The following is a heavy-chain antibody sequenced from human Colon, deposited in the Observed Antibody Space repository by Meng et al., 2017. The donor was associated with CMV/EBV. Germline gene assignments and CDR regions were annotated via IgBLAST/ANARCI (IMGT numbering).Heavy chain of an antibody. CDR3: AREPGTYGYFDF. J-gene: IGHJ4*02. D-gene: IGHD3-10*01. V-gene: IGHV3-21*01. CDR1: GFTFSSYS. Sequence: VLLVGPGGGRVKPGVSLSLSCAASGFTFSSYSMNWVRQSPGKGLEWVSSISTTVSYVYYADSVKGRFTISRDNAKNSLYLQMDSLRAEDTAVYYCAREPGTYGYFDFWGQGTLVTVSS. CDR2: ISTTVSYV.